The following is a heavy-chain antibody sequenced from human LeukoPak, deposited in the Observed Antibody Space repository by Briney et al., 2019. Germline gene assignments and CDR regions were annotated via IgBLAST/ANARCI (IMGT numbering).Heavy chain of an antibody. CDR2: IYHSGST. Sequence: PSETLSLTCTVSGYSISSGYDWGWIRQPPGKGLEWIGSIYHSGSTYYNPSLKSRVTISVDRSKNQFSLKLSSVTAADTAVYYCARSSPLARSGTSAFDYWGQGTLVTVSS. V-gene: IGHV4-38-2*02. D-gene: IGHD6-6*01. CDR1: GYSISSGYD. CDR3: ARSSPLARSGTSAFDY. J-gene: IGHJ4*02.